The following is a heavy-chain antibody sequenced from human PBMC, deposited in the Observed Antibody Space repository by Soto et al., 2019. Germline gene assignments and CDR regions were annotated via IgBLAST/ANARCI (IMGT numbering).Heavy chain of an antibody. V-gene: IGHV4-34*01. Sequence: QVQLQQWGAGLLKPSETLSLTCAVYGGSFSGYYWSWIRQPPGKGLEWIGEINHSGSTNYNPSLKSRVTISVDTSKNQFSLKRSSVTAADTAVYYCARGPSRIMITFGGVIRYWGQGTLVTVSS. CDR2: INHSGST. CDR1: GGSFSGYY. CDR3: ARGPSRIMITFGGVIRY. D-gene: IGHD3-16*02. J-gene: IGHJ4*02.